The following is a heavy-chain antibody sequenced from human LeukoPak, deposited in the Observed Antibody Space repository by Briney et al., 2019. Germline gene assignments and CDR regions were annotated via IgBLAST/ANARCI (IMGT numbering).Heavy chain of an antibody. D-gene: IGHD2-15*01. J-gene: IGHJ6*02. CDR2: INHSGSA. CDR1: GGSFSSYY. Sequence: SETLSLTCAVYGGSFSSYYCSWIRQAPGKGLEWIGEINHSGSANYNPSLKSRVTISVDTSKTQFSLKLSSVTAADTAVYYCGLGYCSGGSCYSEFREDYYYYGMDVWGQGTTVTVSS. CDR3: GLGYCSGGSCYSEFREDYYYYGMDV. V-gene: IGHV4-34*01.